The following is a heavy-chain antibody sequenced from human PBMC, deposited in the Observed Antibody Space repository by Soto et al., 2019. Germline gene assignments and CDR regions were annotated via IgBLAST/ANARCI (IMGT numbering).Heavy chain of an antibody. CDR3: ARDYSSSWYDHYFDY. CDR2: IYYSGST. Sequence: QLQLQESGPGLVKPSETLSLTCTVSGGSISSSSYYWGWIRQPPGKGLEWIGSIYYSGSTYYNPSLKSRVTISVDTSKNHFSRKLSSVTAADTAVYYCARDYSSSWYDHYFDYWGQGTLVTVSS. V-gene: IGHV4-39*02. J-gene: IGHJ4*02. CDR1: GGSISSSSYY. D-gene: IGHD6-13*01.